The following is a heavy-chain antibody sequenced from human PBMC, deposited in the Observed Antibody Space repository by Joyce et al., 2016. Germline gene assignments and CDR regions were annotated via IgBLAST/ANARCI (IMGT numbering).Heavy chain of an antibody. D-gene: IGHD6-13*01. CDR3: ARQPGIAAAGPDY. J-gene: IGHJ4*02. CDR2: IYYSGST. CDR1: GGSISSSTYY. Sequence: QRQLQESGPGLVKPSETLSLTCTVSGGSISSSTYYWGWIRQPPGKGLGWIGSIYYSGSTYYNPSLKSRVSISVDTSKNQFSLRLKSVTASDTAVYFCARQPGIAAAGPDYWGQGTLVTVSS. V-gene: IGHV4-39*01.